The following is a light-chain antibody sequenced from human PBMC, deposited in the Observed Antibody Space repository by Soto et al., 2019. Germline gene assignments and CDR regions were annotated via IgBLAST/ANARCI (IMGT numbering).Light chain of an antibody. J-gene: IGKJ1*01. CDR1: QTISSW. CDR2: KAS. V-gene: IGKV1-5*03. CDR3: QHYNSYSEA. Sequence: DIQMTQSPSTLSGSVGDRVTITCRASQTISSWLAWYQQKPGKAPKLLIYKASTLKSGVPSRFSGSRSGTELTLTISSLQPDDFATYYCQHYNSYSEAFGQGTKLELK.